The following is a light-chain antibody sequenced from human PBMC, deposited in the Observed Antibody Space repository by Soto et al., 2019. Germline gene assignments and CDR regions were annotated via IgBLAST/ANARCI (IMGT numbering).Light chain of an antibody. CDR2: ANN. V-gene: IGLV1-44*01. Sequence: QSVLTQPPSASGTPGQRVTISCSGSSSNIGSNTVNWYQQLPGTAPKLLIHANNQRPSGVPDRFSGSKSGTSASLAISWLQFEGADYYCAAGDDSLNGYVFGTGPKPTVL. CDR3: AAGDDSLNGYV. J-gene: IGLJ1*01. CDR1: SSNIGSNT.